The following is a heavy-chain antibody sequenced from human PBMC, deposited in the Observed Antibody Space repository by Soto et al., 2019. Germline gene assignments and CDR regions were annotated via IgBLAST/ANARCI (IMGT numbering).Heavy chain of an antibody. CDR1: GGSISSSSYY. D-gene: IGHD1-26*01. Sequence: SETPSLTCTVSGGSISSSSYYWGWIRQPPGKALEWIGSIYYTGSTYYNPSLTSRVTISVDTSKNQFSLRLRSVTAADTAVFYCARREGSTTMYLRYWGQGALVTVSS. CDR3: ARREGSTTMYLRY. J-gene: IGHJ4*02. CDR2: IYYTGST. V-gene: IGHV4-39*01.